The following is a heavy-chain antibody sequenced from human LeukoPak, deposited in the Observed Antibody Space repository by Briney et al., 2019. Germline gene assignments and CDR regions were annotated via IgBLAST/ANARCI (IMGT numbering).Heavy chain of an antibody. CDR1: GFPFSTYA. D-gene: IGHD6-19*01. J-gene: IGHJ4*02. V-gene: IGHV3-23*01. CDR3: ARILSSAWGELGY. Sequence: GGSLRLSCAASGFPFSTYAMNWVRQAPGKDLECVSSIRGTGGGTYYADSVKGRFTISRDNSKNTLYLQMNSLRAEDTAVYYCARILSSAWGELGYWGQGTLVTVSS. CDR2: IRGTGGGT.